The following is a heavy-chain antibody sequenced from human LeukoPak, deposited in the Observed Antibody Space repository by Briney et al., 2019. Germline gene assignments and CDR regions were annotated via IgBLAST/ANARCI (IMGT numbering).Heavy chain of an antibody. CDR1: GFTFSSYW. V-gene: IGHV3-74*01. J-gene: IGHJ4*02. CDR3: ARDDLSIAAAGEGLDY. Sequence: GGSLSLSCAASGFTFSSYWMHWVRQAPGKGLVWVSRINSDGNSTTYAYSVKGRFTISRDNAKNTLYLQMNSLRAEDTAVYYCARDDLSIAAAGEGLDYWGQGTLVTVSS. D-gene: IGHD6-13*01. CDR2: INSDGNST.